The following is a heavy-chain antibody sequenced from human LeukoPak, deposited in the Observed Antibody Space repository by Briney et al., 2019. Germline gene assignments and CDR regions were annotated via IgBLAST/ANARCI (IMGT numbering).Heavy chain of an antibody. J-gene: IGHJ4*02. D-gene: IGHD2-2*01. CDR2: IKQDGSNK. CDR3: ARDRAGVPAATLDY. Sequence: PGGSLRLSCAASGFTFITYWMSWVRQAPGKGLEWVANIKQDGSNKYYADSVKGRFTISRDNSKNTLYLQMNSLRAEDTAVYYCARDRAGVPAATLDYWGQGTLVTVSS. CDR1: GFTFITYW. V-gene: IGHV3-7*01.